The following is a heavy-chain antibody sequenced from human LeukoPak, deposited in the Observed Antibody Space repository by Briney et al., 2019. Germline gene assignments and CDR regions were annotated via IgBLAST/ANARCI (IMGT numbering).Heavy chain of an antibody. CDR1: GFTFSSYA. J-gene: IGHJ4*02. V-gene: IGHV3-23*01. Sequence: PGGSLRLSCAASGFTFSSYAMSWVRQAPGKGLEWVSAVSGNGYGTYYADSVKGRFTISRDNSKNTLYLQMNSLRAEDTAAYYCASPPWYSTSLWGRGTLVTVSS. D-gene: IGHD1-1*01. CDR2: VSGNGYGT. CDR3: ASPPWYSTSL.